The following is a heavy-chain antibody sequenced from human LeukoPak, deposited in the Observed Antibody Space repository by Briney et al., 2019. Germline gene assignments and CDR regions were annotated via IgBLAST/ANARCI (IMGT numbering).Heavy chain of an antibody. CDR2: INTVSSYI. CDR1: GFTFSGYS. CDR3: ARLRRNSDRSGFYYYYDN. D-gene: IGHD3-22*01. Sequence: GGSLRLSCAASGFTFSGYSINWVRQAPGKGLEWVSSINTVSSYIYYADSVRGRFTISRDNAENSLWLQMNSLRAEDTAVYYCARLRRNSDRSGFYYYYDNWGQGTLVTVS. J-gene: IGHJ4*02. V-gene: IGHV3-21*01.